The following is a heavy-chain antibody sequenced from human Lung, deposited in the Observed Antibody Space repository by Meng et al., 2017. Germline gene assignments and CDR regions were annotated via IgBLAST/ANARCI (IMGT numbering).Heavy chain of an antibody. D-gene: IGHD4-11*01. V-gene: IGHV4-34*01. CDR3: ARGPTTMAHDFDY. CDR1: GGAFSDNY. J-gene: IGHJ4*02. CDR2: INHSGST. Sequence: LHGAAALLKPSVTLSPPCVVSGGAFSDNYWSWIRQPPGKGLEWIGEINHSGSTNYNPSLESRATISVDTSQNNLSLKLSSVTAADSAVYYCARGPTTMAHDFDYWGQGTLVTVSS.